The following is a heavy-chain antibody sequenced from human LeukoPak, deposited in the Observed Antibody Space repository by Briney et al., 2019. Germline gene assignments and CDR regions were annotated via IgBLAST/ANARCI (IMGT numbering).Heavy chain of an antibody. CDR2: MKKDGSET. Sequence: PGGSLRLSCVVSGFTFSSYSMIWVRQAPGKGLQWVANMKKDGSETNYGASVKGRFTISRDNAKNSLYLQMNSLRAEDTAVYYCGRHRSGSGTYFIDHWGQGTLVSVSS. CDR1: GFTFSSYS. J-gene: IGHJ4*02. CDR3: GRHRSGSGTYFIDH. D-gene: IGHD3-10*01. V-gene: IGHV3-7*01.